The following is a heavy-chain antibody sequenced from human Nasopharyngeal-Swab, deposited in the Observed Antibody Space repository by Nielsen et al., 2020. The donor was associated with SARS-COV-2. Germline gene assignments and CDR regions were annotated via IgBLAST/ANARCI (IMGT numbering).Heavy chain of an antibody. Sequence: GESLKISCAASGFTFSSYAMSWVRQAPGKGLEWVSAIGGNGARTHYADSVRGRFIISRDNSKSTLDLQMNSLRAEDTAVYYCAEVRSPLVGATEGAFDIWGQGTMVTVSS. CDR3: AEVRSPLVGATEGAFDI. CDR2: IGGNGART. J-gene: IGHJ3*02. D-gene: IGHD1-26*01. V-gene: IGHV3-23*01. CDR1: GFTFSSYA.